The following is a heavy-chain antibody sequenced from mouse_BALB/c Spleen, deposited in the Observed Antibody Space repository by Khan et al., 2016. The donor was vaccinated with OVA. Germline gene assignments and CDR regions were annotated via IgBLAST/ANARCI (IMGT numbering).Heavy chain of an antibody. D-gene: IGHD3-1*01. CDR3: ARWATWYFDV. J-gene: IGHJ1*01. Sequence: VQLQQSGPELARPGTSVKISCKASGYTFTNYWLGWVKQRPGHGLDWIGDFYPGGGYTNYNEKFKGKATLTADTSSSSAYMQIISLTSEDSAVYFCARWATWYFDVWGAGTTVTVSS. CDR1: GYTFTNYW. V-gene: IGHV1-63*02. CDR2: FYPGGGYT.